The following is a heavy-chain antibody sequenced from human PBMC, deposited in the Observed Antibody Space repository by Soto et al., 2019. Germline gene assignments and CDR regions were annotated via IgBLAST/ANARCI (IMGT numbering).Heavy chain of an antibody. D-gene: IGHD6-13*01. J-gene: IGHJ5*02. CDR3: AKGGIAAAGVNWFDP. Sequence: QVQLQESGPGLVKPSQTLSLTCTVSGGSISSGGYYWSWIRQHPGKGLEWIGYIYYSGSTYYNPSLKSRVTISVDTSKNQFALKLSSGTAADTAVYYCAKGGIAAAGVNWFDPWGQGTLVTVSS. CDR2: IYYSGST. CDR1: GGSISSGGYY. V-gene: IGHV4-31*03.